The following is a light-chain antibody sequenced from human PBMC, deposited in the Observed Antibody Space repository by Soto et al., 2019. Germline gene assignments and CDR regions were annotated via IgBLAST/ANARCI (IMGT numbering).Light chain of an antibody. CDR2: GAS. CDR1: QSVSSN. V-gene: IGKV3-15*01. Sequence: EIVMTQSPATLSVSPGERATLSCRASQSVSSNLAWSHQKPGQAPRLLIYGASTRATGIPARFSGSGSGTEFTLTISSLQSEDFAVYYCQQYNNWPQTFGQGTKVEIK. J-gene: IGKJ1*01. CDR3: QQYNNWPQT.